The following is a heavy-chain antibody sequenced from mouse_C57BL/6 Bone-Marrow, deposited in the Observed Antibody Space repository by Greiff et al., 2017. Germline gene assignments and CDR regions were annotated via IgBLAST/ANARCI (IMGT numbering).Heavy chain of an antibody. CDR2: IWTGGGT. J-gene: IGHJ4*01. V-gene: IGHV2-9-1*01. CDR3: TSLCSNVNYYDMDY. CDR1: GFSLTSYA. Sequence: VKLQESGPGLVAPSQCLSFTCTASGFSLTSYAISWVRQPPGKGLEWLGMIWTGGGTNHNSALKSRLSISKENSKSPVFLEMNSLQTDDTARYYCTSLCSNVNYYDMDYWGQGTTVTVSS.